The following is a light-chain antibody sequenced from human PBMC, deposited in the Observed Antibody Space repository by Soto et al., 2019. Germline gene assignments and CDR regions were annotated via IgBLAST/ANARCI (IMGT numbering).Light chain of an antibody. V-gene: IGLV2-14*03. CDR3: SSYTSSSTSVV. Sequence: QSALTQPASVSGSPGQSITISCTGTSSDVGGYNYVSWYQHHPGKAPKLMIYDVSNRPSEVSNRFSGSKSGNTASLTISGLQAEDEADYYCSSYTSSSTSVVFGGGTKVTVL. CDR2: DVS. CDR1: SSDVGGYNY. J-gene: IGLJ2*01.